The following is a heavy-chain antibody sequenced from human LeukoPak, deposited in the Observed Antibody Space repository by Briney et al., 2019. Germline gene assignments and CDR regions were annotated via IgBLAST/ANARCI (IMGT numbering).Heavy chain of an antibody. J-gene: IGHJ5*02. CDR1: GDSVSSNSAA. CDR2: TYYRSKWYD. Sequence: SQTLSLTCAISGDSVSSNSAAWNWIRQSPSRGLEWLGRTYYRSKWYDDYAVSVKSRITINPDTSKNQFSLQLNSVTPDDTAVYHCAKDSGFGLNGFDPWGQGTLVTVSS. V-gene: IGHV6-1*01. CDR3: AKDSGFGLNGFDP. D-gene: IGHD3-16*01.